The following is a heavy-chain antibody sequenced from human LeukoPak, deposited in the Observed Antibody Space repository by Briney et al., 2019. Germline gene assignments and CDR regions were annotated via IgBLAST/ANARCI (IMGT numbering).Heavy chain of an antibody. CDR2: IIPIFGTA. J-gene: IGHJ6*03. Sequence: GASVKVSCKASGGTFSSYAISWVRQAPGQGLEWMGRIIPIFGTANYAQKFQGRVTITTDESTSTAYMELSSLRSEDTAVYYCARGPCSGGSCLLFYYMDVWGKGTTVTVSS. CDR3: ARGPCSGGSCLLFYYMDV. D-gene: IGHD2-15*01. CDR1: GGTFSSYA. V-gene: IGHV1-69*05.